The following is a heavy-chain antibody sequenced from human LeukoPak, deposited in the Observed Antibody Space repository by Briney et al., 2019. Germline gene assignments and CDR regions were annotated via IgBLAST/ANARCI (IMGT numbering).Heavy chain of an antibody. D-gene: IGHD6-19*01. CDR1: GSSISRYY. CDR2: IYYSGST. V-gene: IGHV4-59*08. CDR3: ARLLSSGWYFDS. Sequence: SETLSLTCSVSGSSISRYYWTWIRQPPGKELEWIGYIYYSGSTNYNPSLNSRLSMSLDSSNNQFSLRLSSVTAADTAIYYCARLLSSGWYFDSWGQGILVTVSS. J-gene: IGHJ4*02.